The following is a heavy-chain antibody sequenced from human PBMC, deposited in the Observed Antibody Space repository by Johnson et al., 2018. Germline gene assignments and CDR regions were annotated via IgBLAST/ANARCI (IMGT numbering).Heavy chain of an antibody. CDR1: GFTFDGFS. Sequence: VQLVEAGGGLVQPGGSLRLSRAASGFTFDGFSMNWVRQAPGKGLEWVTHISSSGTTTYYADSVRGRFIISRDNAKNSLYLQVNSLRDEDTAVYYCAKDVSQRFLLRELKYFHHWGQGTLVTVSS. CDR2: ISSSGTTT. V-gene: IGHV3-48*02. J-gene: IGHJ1*01. CDR3: AKDVSQRFLLRELKYFHH. D-gene: IGHD3-3*01.